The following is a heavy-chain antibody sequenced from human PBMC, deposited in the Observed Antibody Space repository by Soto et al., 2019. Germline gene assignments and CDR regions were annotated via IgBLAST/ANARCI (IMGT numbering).Heavy chain of an antibody. CDR3: ARSGGGSGWL. Sequence: PSETLSLTCTVSGDSVSSSSKCWSWVRQPPGKALEWIAYICYSVITKYEPSLKSRVTISTDTSKNQLSLKMSSVTAEDTAVDYGARSGGGSGWLGGQGTLVTVSS. D-gene: IGHD6-19*01. CDR2: ICYSVIT. CDR1: GDSVSSSSKC. V-gene: IGHV4-61*01. J-gene: IGHJ4*02.